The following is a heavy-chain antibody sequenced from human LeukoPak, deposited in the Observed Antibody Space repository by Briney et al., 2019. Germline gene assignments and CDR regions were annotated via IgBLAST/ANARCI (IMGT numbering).Heavy chain of an antibody. V-gene: IGHV3-30*18. CDR1: GFTFSSYG. J-gene: IGHJ4*02. Sequence: GRSLRLSCAASGFTFSSYGMHWVRQAPGKGLEWVAVISYDGSNKYYAGSVKGRFTISRDNSKNTLYLQMNSLRAEDTAVYYCAKLGYSSSWYVEYYFDYWGQGTLVTVSS. D-gene: IGHD6-13*01. CDR3: AKLGYSSSWYVEYYFDY. CDR2: ISYDGSNK.